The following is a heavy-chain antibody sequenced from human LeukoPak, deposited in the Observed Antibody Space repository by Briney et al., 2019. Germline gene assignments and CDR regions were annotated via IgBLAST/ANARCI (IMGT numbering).Heavy chain of an antibody. CDR2: VSYDGSNK. CDR3: AKENVLYSGSYGSPDY. Sequence: GGSLRLSCAASGFTFSNYGMHWVRQAPGKGLEWVAVVSYDGSNKHYADSVKGRFTISRDNAKNTLHLQMKSLRAEDTAVYYCAKENVLYSGSYGSPDYWGQGTLVTVSS. CDR1: GFTFSNYG. D-gene: IGHD1-26*01. V-gene: IGHV3-30*18. J-gene: IGHJ4*02.